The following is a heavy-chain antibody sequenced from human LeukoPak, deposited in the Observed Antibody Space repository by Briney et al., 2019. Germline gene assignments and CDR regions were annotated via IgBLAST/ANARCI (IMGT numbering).Heavy chain of an antibody. CDR3: AKLTNWNDAFDI. D-gene: IGHD1-1*01. Sequence: GGSLRLSCAASGFTFSGSTMHWVRQASGKGLEWVGHIGTKANNYATIYAASVEGRFTISRDDSENAAYLQMNSLRTDDTAVYYCAKLTNWNDAFDIWGQGTLVTVSS. CDR1: GFTFSGST. V-gene: IGHV3-73*01. CDR2: IGTKANNYAT. J-gene: IGHJ3*02.